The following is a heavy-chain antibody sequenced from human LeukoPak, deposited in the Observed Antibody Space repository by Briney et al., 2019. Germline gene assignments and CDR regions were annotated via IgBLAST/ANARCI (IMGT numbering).Heavy chain of an antibody. Sequence: SETLSLTCAVSGGSIRSYYWSWIRQPPGKGLEWIAYIYYSGSTNYNPSLKSRVTISVDTSKNQFSLKLSSVTAADTAVYYCARDRTYYYGSGSYLGAFDIWGQGTMVTVSS. CDR3: ARDRTYYYGSGSYLGAFDI. D-gene: IGHD3-10*01. CDR2: IYYSGST. V-gene: IGHV4-59*01. CDR1: GGSIRSYY. J-gene: IGHJ3*02.